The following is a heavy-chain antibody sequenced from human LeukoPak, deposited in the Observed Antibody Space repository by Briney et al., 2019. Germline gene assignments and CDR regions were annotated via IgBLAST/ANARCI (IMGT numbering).Heavy chain of an antibody. Sequence: AXXKVSCKASGYTFTNYGISWVRQAPGQGLEWMGWISAYSGYTHYAKKIKGRVTVTTEASTSTAYMELRSLTSYDTAVYYCARDAVSTTTAGGIDYWGQGTLVTVSS. CDR2: ISAYSGYT. CDR3: ARDAVSTTTAGGIDY. D-gene: IGHD5/OR15-5a*01. J-gene: IGHJ4*02. V-gene: IGHV1-18*01. CDR1: GYTFTNYG.